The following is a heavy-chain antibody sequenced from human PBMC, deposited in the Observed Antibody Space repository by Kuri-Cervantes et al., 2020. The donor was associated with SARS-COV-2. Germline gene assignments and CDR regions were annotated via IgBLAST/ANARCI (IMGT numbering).Heavy chain of an antibody. V-gene: IGHV4-39*07. D-gene: IGHD6-6*01. CDR1: GGSISSSSYY. Sequence: ESLKISCTVSGGSISSSSYYWGWIRQPPGKGLEWIGSIYYSGSSYYNPSLRSRVTVSVDTSKNQFSLKLSSVTAADTAVYYCARRGAGSSSAAFDIWGQGTMVTVSS. CDR2: IYYSGSS. CDR3: ARRGAGSSSAAFDI. J-gene: IGHJ3*02.